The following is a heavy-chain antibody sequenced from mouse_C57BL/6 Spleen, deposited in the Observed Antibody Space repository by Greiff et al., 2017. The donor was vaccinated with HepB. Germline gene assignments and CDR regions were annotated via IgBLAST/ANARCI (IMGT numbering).Heavy chain of an antibody. Sequence: VKLLESGPELVKPGASVKISCKASGYAFSSSWMNWVKQRPGKGLEWIGRIYPGDGDTSYNGKFKGKATLTADKSSSTAYMQLSSLTSEDSAVYFCARYIPLRAMDYWGQGTSVTVSS. CDR1: GYAFSSSW. CDR3: ARYIPLRAMDY. V-gene: IGHV1-82*01. J-gene: IGHJ4*01. CDR2: IYPGDGDT. D-gene: IGHD1-1*01.